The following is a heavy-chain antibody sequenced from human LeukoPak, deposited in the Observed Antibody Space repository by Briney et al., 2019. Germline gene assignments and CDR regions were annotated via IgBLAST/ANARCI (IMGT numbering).Heavy chain of an antibody. V-gene: IGHV3-7*01. CDR3: ARVHGAFQFLEWLPDYFDS. D-gene: IGHD3-3*01. CDR2: IKVDGCEK. J-gene: IGHJ4*02. CDR1: GFTFSSYW. Sequence: GGSLRLSCVVSGFTFSSYWMSWVRQAPGKGLEWVANIKVDGCEKYYVDSVKGRFTISRDNAKNSLYLQMNSLRAEDTAVYYCARVHGAFQFLEWLPDYFDSWGQGILVTVSS.